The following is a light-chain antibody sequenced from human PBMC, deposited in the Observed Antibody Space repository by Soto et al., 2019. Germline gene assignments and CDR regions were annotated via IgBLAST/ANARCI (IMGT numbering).Light chain of an antibody. CDR2: GAS. CDR1: QSVSSN. CDR3: QQRSSWPIT. J-gene: IGKJ5*01. Sequence: ETVMTQSPATLSVSPGERATLSCRASQSVSSNLAWYQQTPGQAPRLLIYGASTRATGIPARFSGSGSGTEFTLTISSLEPEDFAVYYCQQRSSWPITFGQGTRLEIK. V-gene: IGKV3-15*01.